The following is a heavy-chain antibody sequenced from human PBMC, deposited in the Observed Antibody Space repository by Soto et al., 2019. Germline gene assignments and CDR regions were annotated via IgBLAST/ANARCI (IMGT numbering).Heavy chain of an antibody. Sequence: SETLSLTCTVSGGSISSYYWSWIRQPPGKGLEWIGYIYYSGSTNYNPSLKSRVTISVDTSTSTAYMELRSLRSDDTAVYYCARETGTISNYYYYYYMDVWGKGTTVTVSS. CDR2: IYYSGST. CDR3: ARETGTISNYYYYYYMDV. J-gene: IGHJ6*03. V-gene: IGHV4-59*01. CDR1: GGSISSYY. D-gene: IGHD1-1*01.